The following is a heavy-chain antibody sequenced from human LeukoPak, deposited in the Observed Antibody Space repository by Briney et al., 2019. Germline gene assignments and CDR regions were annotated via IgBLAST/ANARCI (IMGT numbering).Heavy chain of an antibody. CDR2: IYYSGST. CDR3: ARVGTAMTAFDY. CDR1: GYSISSGYY. V-gene: IGHV4-38-2*02. Sequence: SETLSLTCTVSGYSISSGYYWGWIRQPPGKGLEWIGYIYYSGSTNYNPSLKSRVTISVDTSKNQVSLKLSSVTAADTAVYYCARVGTAMTAFDYWGQGTLVTVSS. D-gene: IGHD5-18*01. J-gene: IGHJ4*02.